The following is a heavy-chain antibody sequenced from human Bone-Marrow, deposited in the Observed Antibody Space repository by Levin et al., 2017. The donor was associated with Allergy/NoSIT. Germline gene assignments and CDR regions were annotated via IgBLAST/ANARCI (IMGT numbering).Heavy chain of an antibody. J-gene: IGHJ5*02. V-gene: IGHV3-21*01. D-gene: IGHD2-2*03. CDR2: ISSSGIYI. CDR3: ARGNGYCSSSTCYDNWFDP. Sequence: ETLSLTCAASGFTFSDYRMNWVRQAPGKGPEWVASISSSGIYIFYADSVKGRFTISRDNAKNSLDLEMNSLRVEDSAVYYCARGNGYCSSSTCYDNWFDPWGQGTLVTVSS. CDR1: GFTFSDYR.